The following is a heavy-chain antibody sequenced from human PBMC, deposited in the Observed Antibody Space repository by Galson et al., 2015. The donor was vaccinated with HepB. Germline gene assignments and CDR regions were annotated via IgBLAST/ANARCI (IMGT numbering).Heavy chain of an antibody. CDR1: GFTFSSYA. V-gene: IGHV3-64*01. D-gene: IGHD6-19*01. J-gene: IGHJ3*02. CDR2: ISSQGVST. Sequence: SLRLSCAAYGFTFSSYAIDWVRQAPGKGLEYVSGISSQGVSTYYANSVKGRFTISRDNSKNTVYLQMGSLRAEDMAVYYCARDRSGSGWYRGAFDIWGQGTVVTVSS. CDR3: ARDRSGSGWYRGAFDI.